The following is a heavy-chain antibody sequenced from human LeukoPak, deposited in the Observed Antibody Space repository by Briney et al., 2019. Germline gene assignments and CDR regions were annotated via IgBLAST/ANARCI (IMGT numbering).Heavy chain of an antibody. CDR1: GFTFSSYA. D-gene: IGHD1-26*01. V-gene: IGHV3-23*01. J-gene: IGHJ6*03. CDR2: ISGSGGST. Sequence: PGGSLRLSCAASGFTFSSYAMSWVRQAPGKGLEWVSTISGSGGSTYYADSVKGRLTISRDNSKNTLYLQMNSLRAEDTAVYYCAKDLCMSYCPYYMDVWGKGTTVTVSS. CDR3: AKDLCMSYCPYYMDV.